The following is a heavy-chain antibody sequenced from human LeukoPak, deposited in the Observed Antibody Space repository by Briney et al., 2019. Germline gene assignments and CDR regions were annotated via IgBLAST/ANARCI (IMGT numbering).Heavy chain of an antibody. J-gene: IGHJ4*02. CDR3: ARKDYDYVWGSYRRTPYYFDY. D-gene: IGHD3-16*02. V-gene: IGHV4-31*03. CDR2: IYYSGST. Sequence: PSETLSLTCTVSGGSISSGGYYWSWIRQHPGKGLEWIGYIYYSGSTYYSPSLKSRVTISVDTSKNQFSLKLSSVTAADTAVYYCARKDYDYVWGSYRRTPYYFDYWGQGTLVTVSS. CDR1: GGSISSGGYY.